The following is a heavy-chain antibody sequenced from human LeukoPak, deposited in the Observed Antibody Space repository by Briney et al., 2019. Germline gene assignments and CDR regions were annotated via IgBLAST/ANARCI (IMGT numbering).Heavy chain of an antibody. CDR1: GFTFSSYA. CDR2: ISGSGGST. V-gene: IGHV3-23*01. Sequence: GGSLRLSCAASGFTFSSYAMSWVRQTPGKGLEWVSAISGSGGSTYYADSVKGRFTISRDNSKNTLYLQMNSLRAEDTAVYYCAKGGYSGYDYEGEYFDYWGQGTLVTVSS. J-gene: IGHJ4*02. CDR3: AKGGYSGYDYEGEYFDY. D-gene: IGHD5-12*01.